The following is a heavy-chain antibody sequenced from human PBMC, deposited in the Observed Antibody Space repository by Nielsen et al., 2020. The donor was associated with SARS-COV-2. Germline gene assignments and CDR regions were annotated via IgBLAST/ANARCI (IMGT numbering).Heavy chain of an antibody. D-gene: IGHD6-19*01. CDR2: ISSSSSTI. J-gene: IGHJ5*02. Sequence: GESLKISCAASGFTFSSYSMNWVRQAPGKGLEWVSYISSSSSTIYYADSVKGRFTISRDNAKNSLYLQMNSLRAEDTAVYYCARGALWQWLDEGWFDPWGQGTLVTVSS. CDR1: GFTFSSYS. V-gene: IGHV3-48*01. CDR3: ARGALWQWLDEGWFDP.